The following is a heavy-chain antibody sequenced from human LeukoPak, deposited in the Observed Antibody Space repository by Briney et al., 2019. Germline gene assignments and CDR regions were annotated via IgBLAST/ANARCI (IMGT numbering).Heavy chain of an antibody. CDR1: GYTFTSYG. J-gene: IGHJ5*02. CDR2: MNPNSGNT. Sequence: ASVKVSCKASGYTFTSYGISWVRQATGQGLEWMGWMNPNSGNTAYAQKFQGRVTMTRNTSISTAYMELSSLRSEDTAVYYCAKGRSRWGPQYNWFDPWGQGTLVTVSS. V-gene: IGHV1-8*02. CDR3: AKGRSRWGPQYNWFDP. D-gene: IGHD3-16*01.